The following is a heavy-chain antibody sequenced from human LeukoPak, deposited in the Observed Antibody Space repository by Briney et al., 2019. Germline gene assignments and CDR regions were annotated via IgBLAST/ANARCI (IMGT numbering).Heavy chain of an antibody. D-gene: IGHD1-1*01. CDR3: ARRGTDASFSFFDV. CDR2: ISGDTTYI. CDR1: GFTFSSYA. J-gene: IGHJ3*01. V-gene: IGHV3-21*01. Sequence: GGSLRLSCAASGFTFSSYAMSWVRQAPGKGLEWVSSISGDTTYIYYADSLKGRFTISRDNTNTSLFLQMNSLRAEDTATYFCARRGTDASFSFFDVWGQGTMVTVSS.